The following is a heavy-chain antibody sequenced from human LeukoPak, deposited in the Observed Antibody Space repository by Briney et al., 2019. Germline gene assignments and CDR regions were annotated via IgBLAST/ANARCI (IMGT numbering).Heavy chain of an antibody. Sequence: PGGSLRLSCAASGFTFSSYEMNWVRQAPGKGLDWLSYMSSSGSTIYYADSVKGRFTISRDNAKNSLYLQMNSLRDEDTAVYYCARDYVTDYWGQGTLVTVSS. J-gene: IGHJ4*02. CDR1: GFTFSSYE. CDR2: MSSSGSTI. V-gene: IGHV3-48*03. D-gene: IGHD2-21*02. CDR3: ARDYVTDY.